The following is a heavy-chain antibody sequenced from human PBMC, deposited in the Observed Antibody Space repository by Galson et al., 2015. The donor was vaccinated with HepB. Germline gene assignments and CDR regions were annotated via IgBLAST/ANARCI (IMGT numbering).Heavy chain of an antibody. V-gene: IGHV1-46*03. Sequence: SVKVSCKASGYTFTSYYMHWVRQAPGQGLEWMGIINPSGGSTSYAQKFQGRVTMTRDTSTSTVYMELSSLRSEDTAVYYCARGDLRRSGGSLLHYYYYYMDVWGKGTTVTVSS. CDR1: GYTFTSYY. D-gene: IGHD2-15*01. CDR3: ARGDLRRSGGSLLHYYYYYMDV. CDR2: INPSGGST. J-gene: IGHJ6*03.